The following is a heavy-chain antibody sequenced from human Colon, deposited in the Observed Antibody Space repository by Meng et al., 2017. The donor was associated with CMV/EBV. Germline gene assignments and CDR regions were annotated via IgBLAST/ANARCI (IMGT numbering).Heavy chain of an antibody. Sequence: ASVKVSCKASGDTFSGYHMHWVRQAPGQGLEWMGWVNPTDGGIQSAQRYKGRVTMTRDTSTSTAFVELSSLRSEDTVVYYCAGAPTDYWTGYLDGFDVWGQGTRVTVSS. D-gene: IGHD3/OR15-3a*01. J-gene: IGHJ3*01. V-gene: IGHV1-2*02. CDR3: AGAPTDYWTGYLDGFDV. CDR1: GDTFSGYH. CDR2: VNPTDGGI.